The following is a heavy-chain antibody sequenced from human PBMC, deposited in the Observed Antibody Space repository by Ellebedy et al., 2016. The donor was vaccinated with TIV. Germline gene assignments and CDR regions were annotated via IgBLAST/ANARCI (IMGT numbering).Heavy chain of an antibody. Sequence: PGGSLRLSCAASGFTVSSNYMSWVRQAPGKGLEWVSVIYSGGSTYYADSVKGRFTISRDNSKNTLYLQMNSLRAEDTAVYYCARGLSDSSGYYHYYGMDVWGQGTTVTVSS. CDR1: GFTVSSNY. D-gene: IGHD3-22*01. CDR3: ARGLSDSSGYYHYYGMDV. V-gene: IGHV3-66*01. J-gene: IGHJ6*02. CDR2: IYSGGST.